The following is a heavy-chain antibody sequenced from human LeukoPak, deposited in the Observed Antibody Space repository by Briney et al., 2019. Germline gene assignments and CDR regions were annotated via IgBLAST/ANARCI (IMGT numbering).Heavy chain of an antibody. CDR2: INHSGSS. CDR3: ARGAAAAGNFDY. D-gene: IGHD6-13*01. CDR1: GESFKDYY. V-gene: IGHV4-34*01. J-gene: IGHJ4*02. Sequence: SETLSLTCAVYGESFKDYYWNWIRQPPGKGLEWIGEINHSGSSNYNPSLKSRVTISVDTSKNQFSLKLSSVTAADTAVYYCARGAAAAGNFDYWGQGTLVTVSS.